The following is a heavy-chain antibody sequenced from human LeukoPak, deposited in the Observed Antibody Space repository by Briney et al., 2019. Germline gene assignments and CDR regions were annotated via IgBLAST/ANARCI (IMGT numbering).Heavy chain of an antibody. V-gene: IGHV3-30*18. CDR3: AKDPHYYGSGSYGDYFDY. J-gene: IGHJ4*02. D-gene: IGHD3-10*01. CDR2: ISYDGSNK. CDR1: GFTFSSYG. Sequence: GGSLRLSCAASGFTFSSYGMHWVRQAPGKGLEWVAVISYDGSNKYYADSVKGRFTISRDNSKNTLYLQMNSLRAEDTAVYYCAKDPHYYGSGSYGDYFDYWGQGNPGHRLL.